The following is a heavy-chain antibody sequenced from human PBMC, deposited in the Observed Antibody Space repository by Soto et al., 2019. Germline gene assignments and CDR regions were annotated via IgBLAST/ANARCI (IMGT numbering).Heavy chain of an antibody. V-gene: IGHV1-69*01. D-gene: IGHD2-2*01. CDR2: GLPIFGTP. J-gene: IGHJ6*02. CDR1: GGDVKNLK. Sequence: VQLVQSGAEVRQPGASVKVSCKASGGDVKNLKFDWVRQDPGHGLEWLGGGLPIFGTPNFVQNFQDRVTSTADEATSTTYLELRSLRPEDTAVYYCARVRSCLSSSCLYYGMDVWGQGTTVIVSS. CDR3: ARVRSCLSSSCLYYGMDV.